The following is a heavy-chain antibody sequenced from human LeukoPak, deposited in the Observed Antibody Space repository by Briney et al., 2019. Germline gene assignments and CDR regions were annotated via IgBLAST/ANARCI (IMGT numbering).Heavy chain of an antibody. J-gene: IGHJ4*02. Sequence: SETLSLTCTVSGGSIRTYYWSWIRQPPGKGLEWIGYIPYSGSTNYNPSPKSRVTISLDTSKNQFALKLSSVTAADTAVYYCARSIIGTRSKFDYWGQGTLVTVSS. V-gene: IGHV4-59*08. D-gene: IGHD1/OR15-1a*01. CDR1: GGSIRTYY. CDR2: IPYSGST. CDR3: ARSIIGTRSKFDY.